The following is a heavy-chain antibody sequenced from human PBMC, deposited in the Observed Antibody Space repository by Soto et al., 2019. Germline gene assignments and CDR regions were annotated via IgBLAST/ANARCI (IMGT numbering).Heavy chain of an antibody. Sequence: ETLSLTFTVYPASISRSLYYWAWIRQPPGKGLEWIASIYYSGSTYYNPSLKSRVTISVDTSKNQFSLKLSSVTAADTAVYYCARAPLSYDILTGFYYYYGMDVWGQGTTVT. J-gene: IGHJ6*02. CDR1: PASISRSLYY. CDR2: IYYSGST. CDR3: ARAPLSYDILTGFYYYYGMDV. V-gene: IGHV4-39*01. D-gene: IGHD3-9*01.